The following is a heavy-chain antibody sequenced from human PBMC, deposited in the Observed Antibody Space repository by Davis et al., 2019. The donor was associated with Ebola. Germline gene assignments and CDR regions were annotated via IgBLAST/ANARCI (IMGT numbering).Heavy chain of an antibody. CDR3: ARGSTWSYFDF. V-gene: IGHV1-18*01. Sequence: ASVKVSCKASGYTFAAYGISWVRQAPGRGLEWMGWISAYNGDTFYAQKVQGRVTMTRDTSTTTAYMDLWSLRPDDTAVYYCARGSTWSYFDFWGQGTLVTASS. D-gene: IGHD6-13*01. CDR1: GYTFAAYG. CDR2: ISAYNGDT. J-gene: IGHJ4*02.